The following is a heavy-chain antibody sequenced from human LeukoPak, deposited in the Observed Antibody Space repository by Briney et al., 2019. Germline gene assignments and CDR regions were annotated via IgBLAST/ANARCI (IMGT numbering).Heavy chain of an antibody. CDR1: GFTFSSKY. V-gene: IGHV3-53*01. Sequence: PGGSLRLSCAASGFTFSSKYMSWVRQAPGKGLEWVSVIYRGASTYYADSVKGRFTISRDNSENTVYLQMNSLRAEDTAVYYCAAMALAEYYFDYWGQGTLVTVSS. CDR3: AAMALAEYYFDY. CDR2: IYRGAST. J-gene: IGHJ4*02. D-gene: IGHD6-19*01.